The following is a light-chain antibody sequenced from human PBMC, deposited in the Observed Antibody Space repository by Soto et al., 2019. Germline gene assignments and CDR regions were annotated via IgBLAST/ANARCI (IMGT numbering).Light chain of an antibody. CDR2: KAS. V-gene: IGKV1-5*03. J-gene: IGKJ5*01. CDR3: QQYNSYPIT. Sequence: DIQMTQSPSTLSASVGDRVTITCRASQSISSWLAWYQQKPGKAPKLLIYKASSLESGVPSRFSGSGSGTEFTLTISSLQPDDCATYYCQQYNSYPITFGQWTRLEIK. CDR1: QSISSW.